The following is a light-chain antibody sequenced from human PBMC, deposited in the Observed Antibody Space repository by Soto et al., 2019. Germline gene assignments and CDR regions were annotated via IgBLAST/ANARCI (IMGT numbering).Light chain of an antibody. J-gene: IGKJ1*01. CDR1: QSVSNNY. Sequence: ILLTHTTGTLSLSPGERATLSCRASQSVSNNYLAWYQQKPGQAPRLLIYGASNRATGIPDRFSGSGSGTDFTLTISRLEPEDFAVYYCQQYGSSGTFGQGTKVDI. CDR3: QQYGSSGT. V-gene: IGKV3-20*01. CDR2: GAS.